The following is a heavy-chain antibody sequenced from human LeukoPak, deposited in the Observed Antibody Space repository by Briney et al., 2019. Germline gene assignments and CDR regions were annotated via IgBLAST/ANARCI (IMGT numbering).Heavy chain of an antibody. CDR2: IYYSGST. V-gene: IGHV4-59*01. J-gene: IGHJ5*02. CDR3: ARGYGSGSYYGDWFDP. CDR1: GGSISSYY. Sequence: SETLSLTCTVSGGSISSYYWSWIRQPPGKGLEWIGYIYYSGSTNYNPSLKSRVTISVDTSKNQFSLKLSSVTAADTAVYYCARGYGSGSYYGDWFDPWGQGTLVTVSS. D-gene: IGHD3-10*01.